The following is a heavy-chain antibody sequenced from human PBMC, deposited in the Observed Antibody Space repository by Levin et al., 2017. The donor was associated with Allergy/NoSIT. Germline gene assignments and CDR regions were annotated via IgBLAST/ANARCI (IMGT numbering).Heavy chain of an antibody. V-gene: IGHV4-34*01. CDR3: ASLGGSYYDRNFDY. CDR1: GGSFSGYY. D-gene: IGHD1-26*01. J-gene: IGHJ4*02. Sequence: SQTLSLTCAVYGGSFSGYYWSWIRQPPGKGLEWIGEINHSGSTNYNPSLTSRVTISVDTSKNQFSLKLSSVTAADTAVYYCASLGGSYYDRNFDYWGQGTLVNVSS. CDR2: INHSGST.